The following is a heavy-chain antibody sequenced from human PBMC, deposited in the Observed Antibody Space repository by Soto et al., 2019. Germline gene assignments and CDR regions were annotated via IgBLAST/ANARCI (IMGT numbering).Heavy chain of an antibody. CDR1: GYTFTKYY. CDR3: ARRSNNGDYAGVY. CDR2: INPSDGST. D-gene: IGHD4-17*01. Sequence: QVQLVQSGAEVKKPGASVKVSCRASGYTFTKYYIHWVRQAPGQGLEWMGIINPSDGSTTYAQKFQGRVSMTSDTSTSTVYMELSSLRSEDTAVYYCARRSNNGDYAGVYWGQGTLVTVSS. J-gene: IGHJ4*02. V-gene: IGHV1-46*01.